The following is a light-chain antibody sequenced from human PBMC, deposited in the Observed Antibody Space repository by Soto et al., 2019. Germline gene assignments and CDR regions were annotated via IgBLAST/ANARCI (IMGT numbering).Light chain of an antibody. CDR2: DVS. CDR1: SSDIGGYNY. V-gene: IGLV2-14*03. CDR3: SSYTSSSTVM. Sequence: QSALTQPASVSGSPGQLIAISCTGTSSDIGGYNYVSWYQQHPGKAPKLIIYDVSNRPSGVSNRFSGSKSGNTASLTISGLQAEDEADYYCSSYTSSSTVMFGGGTKVTVL. J-gene: IGLJ3*02.